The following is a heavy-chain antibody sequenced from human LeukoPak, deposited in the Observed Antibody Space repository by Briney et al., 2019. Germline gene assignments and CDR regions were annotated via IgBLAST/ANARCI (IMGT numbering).Heavy chain of an antibody. CDR3: VGGRY. V-gene: IGHV4-61*02. CDR2: IYTSGST. D-gene: IGHD2-15*01. J-gene: IGHJ4*02. Sequence: SETLSLTCTVSGGSISSGSYYWSWIRQPAGKGLEWIGRIYTSGSTNNNPSLKSRVTISVDTSKNQFSLKLSSVTAADTAVYYCVGGRYWGQGTLVTVSS. CDR1: GGSISSGSYY.